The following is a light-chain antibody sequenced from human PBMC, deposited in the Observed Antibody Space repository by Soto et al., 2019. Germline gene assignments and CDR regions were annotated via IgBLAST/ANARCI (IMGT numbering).Light chain of an antibody. V-gene: IGLV2-14*01. CDR1: SSDVGAYKY. J-gene: IGLJ1*01. CDR2: EVS. CDR3: SSYSSSSTLFA. Sequence: QSALTQPASVSGSPGQSITISCTGTSSDVGAYKYVSWYQQHPGKAPKVMIYEVSNRPSGVSNRFSGSKSGNTASLTISGLQAEDEADYFCSSYSSSSTLFAFGTGTKVTVL.